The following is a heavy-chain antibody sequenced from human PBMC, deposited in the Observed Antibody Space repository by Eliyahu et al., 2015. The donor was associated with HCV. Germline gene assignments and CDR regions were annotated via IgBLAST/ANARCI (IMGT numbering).Heavy chain of an antibody. CDR1: GGSISSGSYY. J-gene: IGHJ4*02. V-gene: IGHV4-61*02. D-gene: IGHD3-22*01. CDR3: ARGWLFAHFDY. Sequence: QVQLQESGPGLVKPSQTLSLTCTVSGGSISSGSYYWSWIRQPAGKGLEWIGRIYTSGSTNYNPSLKSRVTISVDTSKNQFSLKLSSVTAADTAVYYCARGWLFAHFDYWGQGTLVTVSS. CDR2: IYTSGST.